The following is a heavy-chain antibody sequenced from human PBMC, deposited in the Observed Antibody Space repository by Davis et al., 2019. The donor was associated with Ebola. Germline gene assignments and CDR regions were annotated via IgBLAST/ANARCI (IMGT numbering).Heavy chain of an antibody. D-gene: IGHD2-8*01. CDR2: IYYSGSA. Sequence: SETLSLTCTVSGGSISSYYWSWIRQPPGKGLEWIGYIYYSGSANYNPSLKSRVTISADTSKNQFSLRLKSVTAADTAKYYCARDYVYWGQGILVTVSS. CDR3: ARDYVY. V-gene: IGHV4-59*12. J-gene: IGHJ4*02. CDR1: GGSISSYY.